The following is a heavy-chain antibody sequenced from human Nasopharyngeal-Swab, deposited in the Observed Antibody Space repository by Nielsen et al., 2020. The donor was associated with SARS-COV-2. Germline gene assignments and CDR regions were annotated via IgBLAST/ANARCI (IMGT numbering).Heavy chain of an antibody. J-gene: IGHJ2*01. D-gene: IGHD2-15*01. CDR3: ARGGNCSGGSCYSKWRSIWYFDL. CDR1: GGSFSAYY. Sequence: SETLSLTRAVYGGSFSAYYWSWIRQPPGKGLEWIGEINHSGSTNYNPSLKSRVTISIDTSKNQFSLKLSSVTAADTAVYYCARGGNCSGGSCYSKWRSIWYFDLWGRGTLVTVSS. V-gene: IGHV4-34*01. CDR2: INHSGST.